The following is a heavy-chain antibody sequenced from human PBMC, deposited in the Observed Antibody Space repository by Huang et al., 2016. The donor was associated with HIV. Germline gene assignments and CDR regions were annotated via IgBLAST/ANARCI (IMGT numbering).Heavy chain of an antibody. Sequence: QLLLQESGPGLVKPSEALALTCAVSGGSIRSSDYHWGWIRQPPGKGVEGIGSIYYKGSTHYSPSRKSRVTIAVDTSKNLFFLNLTSMTAADTAVYYCARHREGPVAYYSGWGSHLNYMDVWGRGRTVVVSS. V-gene: IGHV4-39*01. D-gene: IGHD3-10*01. CDR2: IYYKGST. J-gene: IGHJ6*03. CDR3: ARHREGPVAYYSGWGSHLNYMDV. CDR1: GGSIRSSDYH.